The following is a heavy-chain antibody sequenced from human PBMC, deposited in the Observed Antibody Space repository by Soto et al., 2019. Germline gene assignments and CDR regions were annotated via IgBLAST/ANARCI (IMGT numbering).Heavy chain of an antibody. J-gene: IGHJ5*02. Sequence: GEPLRISCQGAGKSFTTFWIPWVRPMHGKGLEKMGTVDPRDSYSDDSPSFRGHVTISVGKSVSTSYRQWSSLKASDTAISYCVRQYCTRTTCDGWCEPWGQGTRGAISS. CDR1: GKSFTTFW. V-gene: IGHV5-10-1*01. CDR3: VRQYCTRTTCDGWCEP. CDR2: VDPRDSYS. D-gene: IGHD2-2*01.